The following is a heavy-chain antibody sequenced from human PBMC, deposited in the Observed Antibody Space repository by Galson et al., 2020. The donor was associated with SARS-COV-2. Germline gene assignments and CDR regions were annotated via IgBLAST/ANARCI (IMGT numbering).Heavy chain of an antibody. J-gene: IGHJ4*02. V-gene: IGHV5-51*01. D-gene: IGHD3-3*01. CDR1: GYTFTSNW. CDR2: IFPGDSDS. CDR3: ARLEGSGGVVLTY. Sequence: GESLKISCRGSGYTFTSNWIAWVRQMPGKGLVWMGFIFPGDSDSRYSPSFQGQVTFSAYKSINTAYLQWSSLKASDTAMYYCARLEGSGGVVLTYWGQGTLVTVSS.